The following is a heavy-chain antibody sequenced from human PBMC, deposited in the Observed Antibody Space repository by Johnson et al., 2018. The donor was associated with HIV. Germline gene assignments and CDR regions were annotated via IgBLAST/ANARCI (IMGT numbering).Heavy chain of an antibody. V-gene: IGHV3-20*04. CDR2: INWNGGST. D-gene: IGHD3-16*01. Sequence: VQLVESGGGVVRPGGSLRLSCAASGFTLDDYGMSWVRQAPGKGLEWVSGINWNGGSTGYADSVEGRLTISRDNVKKSRYLHMNSLRAEDTALYYCAREAVPRGLQSAFGGAFDIWGQGTMVTVAA. J-gene: IGHJ3*02. CDR3: AREAVPRGLQSAFGGAFDI. CDR1: GFTLDDYG.